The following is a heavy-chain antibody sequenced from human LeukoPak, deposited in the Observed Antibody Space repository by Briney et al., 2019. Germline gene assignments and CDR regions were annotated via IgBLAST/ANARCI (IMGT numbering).Heavy chain of an antibody. CDR1: GGSISSGDYY. CDR2: IYYSGST. CDR3: ASGYCSGGSCSFDY. D-gene: IGHD2-15*01. Sequence: PSQTLSLTCTVSGGSISSGDYYWSWIRQPPGKGLEWIGYIYYSGSTYYNPSLKSRVTISVDTSKSQFSLKLSSVTAADTAVYYCASGYCSGGSCSFDYWGQGTLVTVSS. V-gene: IGHV4-30-4*01. J-gene: IGHJ4*02.